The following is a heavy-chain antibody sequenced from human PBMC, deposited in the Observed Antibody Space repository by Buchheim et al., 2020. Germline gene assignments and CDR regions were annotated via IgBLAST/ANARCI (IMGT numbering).Heavy chain of an antibody. J-gene: IGHJ4*02. CDR3: AKARGAAVAGRSIDY. V-gene: IGHV3-23*04. D-gene: IGHD6-19*01. CDR1: GFTFSSYA. Sequence: VQLVESGGGVVQPGRSLRLSCAASGFTFSSYAMNWVRQAPGKGLEWVSAISGSGAGTYYADSVNGRFTISRDNSKNTLYLQMNSLRVEDTAVYYCAKARGAAVAGRSIDYWGQGTL. CDR2: ISGSGAGT.